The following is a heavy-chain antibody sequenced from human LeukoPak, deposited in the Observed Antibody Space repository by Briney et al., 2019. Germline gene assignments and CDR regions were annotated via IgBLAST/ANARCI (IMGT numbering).Heavy chain of an antibody. CDR3: ARALSITMVRGVIDWFDP. V-gene: IGHV1-46*01. Sequence: ASVKVSCKASGYTFTSYYMHWVRQAPGQGLEWMGIINPSGGSTSYAQKFQGRVTMTRDTSTSTVYMELSSLRSEDTAVYYCARALSITMVRGVIDWFDPWGQGTLVTVSS. D-gene: IGHD3-10*01. CDR2: INPSGGST. J-gene: IGHJ5*02. CDR1: GYTFTSYY.